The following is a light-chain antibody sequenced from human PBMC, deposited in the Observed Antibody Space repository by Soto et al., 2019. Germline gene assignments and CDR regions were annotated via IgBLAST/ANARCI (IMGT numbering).Light chain of an antibody. Sequence: IVLTQSPGTLSVSPGERATLSCRASQSVRRNCLAWYQQKPGQAPRLLIYGASNRATGIPDRFSGGGSGTDCTLTITRLEPEDFAVYYCHQYGGSPPHSFGQGTNLEIK. CDR2: GAS. V-gene: IGKV3-20*01. CDR3: HQYGGSPPHS. CDR1: QSVRRNC. J-gene: IGKJ2*03.